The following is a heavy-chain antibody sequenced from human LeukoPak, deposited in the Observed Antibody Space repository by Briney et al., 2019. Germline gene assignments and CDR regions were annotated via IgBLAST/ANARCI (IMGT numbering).Heavy chain of an antibody. CDR1: GFTFSSYA. CDR3: ARSDTAHDDAFDI. V-gene: IGHV3-30-3*01. D-gene: IGHD5-18*01. J-gene: IGHJ3*02. Sequence: GGSLRLSCAASGFTFSSYAMHRVRQAPGKGLEWVAVISYDGSNKYYADSVKGRFTISRDNSKNTLYLQMNSLRAEDTAVYYCARSDTAHDDAFDIWGQGTMVTVSS. CDR2: ISYDGSNK.